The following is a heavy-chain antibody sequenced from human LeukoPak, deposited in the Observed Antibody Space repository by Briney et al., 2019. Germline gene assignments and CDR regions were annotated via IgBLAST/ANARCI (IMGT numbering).Heavy chain of an antibody. D-gene: IGHD6-19*01. V-gene: IGHV3-7*01. CDR2: IKQDGSEK. CDR3: ARDKWAGYSTGWYAD. Sequence: PRGSLTPACAASGFTFSSYWMSWVRQAPGKGLEWVANIKQDGSEKYYVDSVKGRFTISRDNAKNSLYLQMNSLRAEDTAVYYCARDKWAGYSTGWYADWGQASLPTVSS. J-gene: IGHJ1*01. CDR1: GFTFSSYW.